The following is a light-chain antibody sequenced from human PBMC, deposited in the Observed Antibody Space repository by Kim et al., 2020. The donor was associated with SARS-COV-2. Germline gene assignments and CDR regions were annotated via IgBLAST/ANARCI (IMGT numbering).Light chain of an antibody. CDR1: QGISSW. V-gene: IGKV1-5*01. J-gene: IGKJ1*01. Sequence: ASVGDGVTITCRASQGISSWLAWYQQKPGKAPKLLIYAASRLEGGVPSRFSGSGSGTEFTLTISSLQPDDFATYYCHQYNSYSPTFGPGTKVDIK. CDR2: AAS. CDR3: HQYNSYSPT.